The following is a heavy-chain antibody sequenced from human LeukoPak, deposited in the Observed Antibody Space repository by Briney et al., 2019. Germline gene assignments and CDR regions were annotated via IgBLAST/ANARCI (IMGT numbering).Heavy chain of an antibody. J-gene: IGHJ4*02. CDR3: ASWDTAMVSLD. V-gene: IGHV4-34*01. Sequence: PSETLSLTCAVYGGSFSGYYWSWTRQPPGKGLEWIGEINHSGSTNYNPSLKSRVTISVDTSKNQFSLKLSSVTAADTAVYYCASWDTAMVSLDWGQGTLVTVSS. CDR1: GGSFSGYY. D-gene: IGHD5-18*01. CDR2: INHSGST.